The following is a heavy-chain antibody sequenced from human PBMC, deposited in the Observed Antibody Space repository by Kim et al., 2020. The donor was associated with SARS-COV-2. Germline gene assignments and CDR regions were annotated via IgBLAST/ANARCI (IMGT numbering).Heavy chain of an antibody. CDR3: AKDPQSGSGSVWVMDYFDY. Sequence: GGSLRLSCAASGFTFSNYAMSWVRQVPGKGLEWVSSVSGSGGRTYYADSVRGRFTITRDNSKSTLSLQMNSLRAEDTAIYYCAKDPQSGSGSVWVMDYFDYWGQGTLVTVSS. D-gene: IGHD3-10*01. CDR1: GFTFSNYA. CDR2: VSGSGGRT. V-gene: IGHV3-23*01. J-gene: IGHJ4*02.